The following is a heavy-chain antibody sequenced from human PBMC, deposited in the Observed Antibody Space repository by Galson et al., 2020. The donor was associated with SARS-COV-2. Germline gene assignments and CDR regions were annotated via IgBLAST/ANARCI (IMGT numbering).Heavy chain of an antibody. CDR2: IKPDGSQV. CDR1: DISFSKYW. Sequence: QLGESLKISCVTSDISFSKYWMTWVRQAPGKGLEWVANIKPDGSQVWYVDSVKGRFTISRDNARKSLYLQMNTLRVGDTAVYYCGWGSGFLCENWGQGVSVTVSS. D-gene: IGHD3-10*01. CDR3: GWGSGFLCEN. J-gene: IGHJ4*02. V-gene: IGHV3-7*04.